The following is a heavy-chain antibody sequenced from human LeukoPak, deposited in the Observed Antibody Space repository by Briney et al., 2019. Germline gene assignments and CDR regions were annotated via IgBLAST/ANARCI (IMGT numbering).Heavy chain of an antibody. Sequence: GGSLRLSCAASGFTLNNYALNWVRQAPGKGLEWVSIISDSGDSTYYADSVKGRFTISRDNSKNTLYLQINSLRAEDTAVYYCAKAARYYYDSSGYYYGDFQHWGQGTLVTVSS. V-gene: IGHV3-23*01. CDR1: GFTLNNYA. J-gene: IGHJ1*01. CDR3: AKAARYYYDSSGYYYGDFQH. D-gene: IGHD3-22*01. CDR2: ISDSGDST.